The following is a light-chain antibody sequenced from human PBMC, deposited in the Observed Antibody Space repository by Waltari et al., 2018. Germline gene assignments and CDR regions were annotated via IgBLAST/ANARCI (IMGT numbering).Light chain of an antibody. J-gene: IGKJ4*01. V-gene: IGKV3-15*01. CDR1: ESVATS. Sequence: EMVMTQSPATLSVSPGERVALSCRASESVATSLAWYQQIPGQAPRLLIYDASTRATNVAVRFSGSGSGTEFTLTITSLQSEDFVVYYCQQCNKWPPTFGGGTKVEIK. CDR3: QQCNKWPPT. CDR2: DAS.